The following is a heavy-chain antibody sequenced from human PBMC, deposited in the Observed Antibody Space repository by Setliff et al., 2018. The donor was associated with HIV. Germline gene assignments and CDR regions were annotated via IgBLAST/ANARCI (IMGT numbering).Heavy chain of an antibody. V-gene: IGHV4-34*01. CDR2: INHSGST. CDR3: ARDRRSIFGVDTRNWFDP. J-gene: IGHJ5*02. D-gene: IGHD3-3*01. Sequence: SETLSLTCAVYGGSFSDYYWSWIRQPPGQGLEWIGEINHSGSTNYNASLKSRVTISGDMSKKQFSLKLSSVTAADTAVYYCARDRRSIFGVDTRNWFDPWGQGTLVTVSS. CDR1: GGSFSDYY.